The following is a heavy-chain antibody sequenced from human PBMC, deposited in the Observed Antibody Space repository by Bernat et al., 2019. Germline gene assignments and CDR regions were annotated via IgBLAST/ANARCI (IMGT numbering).Heavy chain of an antibody. CDR2: IYRSGST. V-gene: IGHV4-38-2*01. D-gene: IGHD2-2*01. J-gene: IGHJ6*03. CDR3: ARAQHQLLWAPYYYYMDV. CDR1: GYSISSGYY. Sequence: QVQLQESGPGLLKPSETLSLTCAVSGYSISSGYYWVWIRQPPGKGLEWIGNIYRSGSTYYNPSLKNRVTISVDTSNNQFSLTLTSVTAADTAVYYCARAQHQLLWAPYYYYMDVWGKGTTVTVSS.